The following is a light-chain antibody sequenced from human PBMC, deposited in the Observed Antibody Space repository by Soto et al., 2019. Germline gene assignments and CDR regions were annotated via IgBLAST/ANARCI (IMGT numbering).Light chain of an antibody. V-gene: IGKV4-1*01. Sequence: DIVMTQSPDSLAVSLGERVTINCKSNQSLLYPSNNKNFLAWYQEKPGQPPKLLIYWAFMRESGVPDRFSGSGSGTDFSLTISSLQAEDVAVYYCQQYYTTPLTFGQGTRLDI. CDR3: QQYYTTPLT. J-gene: IGKJ5*01. CDR1: QSLLYPSNNKNF. CDR2: WAF.